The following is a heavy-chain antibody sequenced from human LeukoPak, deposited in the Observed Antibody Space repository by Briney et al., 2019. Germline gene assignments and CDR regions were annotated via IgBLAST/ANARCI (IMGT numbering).Heavy chain of an antibody. Sequence: GASVKVSCKASGYTFTSYYMHWVRQAPGQGLEWMGIINPSGGSTSYAQKFQGRVTITADKSTSTAYMELSSLRSEDTAVYYCARQRDYDILTGYLYYFDYWGQGTLVTVSS. V-gene: IGHV1-46*01. CDR2: INPSGGST. D-gene: IGHD3-9*01. CDR3: ARQRDYDILTGYLYYFDY. J-gene: IGHJ4*02. CDR1: GYTFTSYY.